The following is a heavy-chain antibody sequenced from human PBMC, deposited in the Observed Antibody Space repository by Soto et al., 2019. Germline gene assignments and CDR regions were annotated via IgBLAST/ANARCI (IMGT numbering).Heavy chain of an antibody. D-gene: IGHD6-13*01. CDR1: GFTFSSYG. J-gene: IGHJ6*02. CDR2: IWYDGSNK. CDR3: ARDGRSSWLVPHYYYYYGMDV. V-gene: IGHV3-33*01. Sequence: GGSLRLSCAASGFTFSSYGMHWVRQAPGKGLEWVAVIWYDGSNKYYADSVKGRFTISRDNSKNTLYLQMNSLRAEDTAVYYCARDGRSSWLVPHYYYYYGMDVWGQGTTVTVSS.